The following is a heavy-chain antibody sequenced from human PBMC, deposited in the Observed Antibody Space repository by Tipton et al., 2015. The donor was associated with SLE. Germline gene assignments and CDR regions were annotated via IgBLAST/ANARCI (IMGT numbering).Heavy chain of an antibody. CDR2: IHYTGST. CDR1: GGSISSYY. D-gene: IGHD6-19*01. CDR3: ARQGGQWLDFDY. V-gene: IGHV4-59*01. J-gene: IGHJ4*02. Sequence: TLSLTCTVSGGSISSYYWSWIRQPPGKGLEWIGYIHYTGSTNYNPSLKNRVTIPVDTSKNQFSLKVNSVTAADTAVYSCARQGGQWLDFDYWGQGTLVTVSS.